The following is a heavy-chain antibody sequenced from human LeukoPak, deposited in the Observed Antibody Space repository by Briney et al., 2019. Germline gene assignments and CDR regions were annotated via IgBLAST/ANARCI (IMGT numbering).Heavy chain of an antibody. Sequence: GASVKVSCKASGYTFTSYDINWVRQATGQGLEWMGWMNPNSGNTGYAQKFQGRVTMTRNTSISTAYMELSSLRSEDTAVYYCARGRRGNTVTTYQGKPYYMDVWGKGTTVTISS. V-gene: IGHV1-8*01. CDR3: ARGRRGNTVTTYQGKPYYMDV. D-gene: IGHD4-17*01. CDR1: GYTFTSYD. CDR2: MNPNSGNT. J-gene: IGHJ6*03.